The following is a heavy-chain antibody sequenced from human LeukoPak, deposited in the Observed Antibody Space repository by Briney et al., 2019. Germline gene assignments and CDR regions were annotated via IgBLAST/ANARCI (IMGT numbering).Heavy chain of an antibody. Sequence: GGSLRLSCAASGFTFSTFAMIWVRQPPGKGLEWVSSIFPSGGEIHYADSVRGRFTISRDNSKSILSLQMNSLRPEDTAVYYCARSASGISYNDYRHYYYIDVWGKGTTVTISS. CDR2: IFPSGGEI. D-gene: IGHD3-10*01. CDR3: ARSASGISYNDYRHYYYIDV. CDR1: GFTFSTFA. V-gene: IGHV3-23*01. J-gene: IGHJ6*03.